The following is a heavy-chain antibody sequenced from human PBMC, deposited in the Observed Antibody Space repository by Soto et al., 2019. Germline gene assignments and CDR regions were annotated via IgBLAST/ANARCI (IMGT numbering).Heavy chain of an antibody. CDR1: GGSISSSSYY. J-gene: IGHJ5*02. CDR2: IYYSGST. D-gene: IGHD4-17*01. V-gene: IGHV4-39*01. CDR3: ARKLMTTVTTVWFDP. Sequence: PSETLSLTCTVSGGSISSSSYYWGWIRQPPGKGLEWIGSIYYSGSTYYNPSLKSRVTISVDTSKNQFSLKLSSVTAADTAVYYCARKLMTTVTTVWFDPWGQGTLVTVSS.